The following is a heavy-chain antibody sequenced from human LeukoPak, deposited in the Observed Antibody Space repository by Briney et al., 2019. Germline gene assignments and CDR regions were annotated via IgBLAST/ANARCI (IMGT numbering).Heavy chain of an antibody. Sequence: GGSLRLSFAASGFTFSSNWMSWVRQAPGKGLEWVANIKQDGSEKYYVDSVKGRFTISRDNAKNSLYLQMNSLRAEDTAVYYCARGAALGAFDYWGQGTLLTVSS. J-gene: IGHJ4*02. V-gene: IGHV3-7*03. CDR1: GFTFSSNW. CDR2: IKQDGSEK. CDR3: ARGAALGAFDY. D-gene: IGHD1-26*01.